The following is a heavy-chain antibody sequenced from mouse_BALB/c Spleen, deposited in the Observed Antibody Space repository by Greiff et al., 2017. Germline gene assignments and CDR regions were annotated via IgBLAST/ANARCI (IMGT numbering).Heavy chain of an antibody. V-gene: IGHV1-9*01. D-gene: IGHD2-10*01. Sequence: QVQLKQSGAELMKPGASVKISCKATGYTFSSYWIEWVKQRPGHGLEWIGEILPGSGSTNYNEKFKGKATFTADTSSNTAYMQLSSLTSEDSAVYYCARLLLAMDYWGQGTSVTVSS. CDR2: ILPGSGST. CDR1: GYTFSSYW. CDR3: ARLLLAMDY. J-gene: IGHJ4*01.